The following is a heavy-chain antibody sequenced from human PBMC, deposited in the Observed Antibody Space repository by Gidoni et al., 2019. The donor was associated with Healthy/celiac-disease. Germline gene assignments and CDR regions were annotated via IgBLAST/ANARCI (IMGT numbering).Heavy chain of an antibody. V-gene: IGHV3-23*01. CDR3: AKGTPFSY. D-gene: IGHD2-15*01. J-gene: IGHJ4*02. CDR2: IRGRGGST. Sequence: GKGLQWVSAIRGRGGSTYYADSVKGRFTISRDNSKNTLYLQMNSLRAEDTAVYYCAKGTPFSYWGQGTLVTVSS.